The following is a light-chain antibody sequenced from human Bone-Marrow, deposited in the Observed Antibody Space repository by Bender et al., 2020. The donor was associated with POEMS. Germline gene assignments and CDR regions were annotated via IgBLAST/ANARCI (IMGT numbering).Light chain of an antibody. Sequence: SYELTQPPSVSVSPGQTASITCSGDKLGDKYACWYQQKPGQSPVLIIYQDTKRPAGYPERCSGSYSGSTATLTISGTQAMDEADYFCQAWDNSNVVFGGGTKLTVL. CDR1: KLGDKY. CDR2: QDT. J-gene: IGLJ2*01. V-gene: IGLV3-1*01. CDR3: QAWDNSNVV.